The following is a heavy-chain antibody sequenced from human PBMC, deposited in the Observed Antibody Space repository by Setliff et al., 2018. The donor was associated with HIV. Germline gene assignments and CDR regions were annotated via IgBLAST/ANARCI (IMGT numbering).Heavy chain of an antibody. D-gene: IGHD2-21*01. CDR1: GYSFTTHD. Sequence: ASVKVSCKASGYSFTTHDINWVRQSPGQGLEWMGWMNPDSGNTFYAQKFKGRVTMTSDTSTNTAYMELSSLTSDDTAVYFCARGSMSMVMFILVSAFDIWGQGTLVTVSS. J-gene: IGHJ3*02. CDR2: MNPDSGNT. CDR3: ARGSMSMVMFILVSAFDI. V-gene: IGHV1-8*02.